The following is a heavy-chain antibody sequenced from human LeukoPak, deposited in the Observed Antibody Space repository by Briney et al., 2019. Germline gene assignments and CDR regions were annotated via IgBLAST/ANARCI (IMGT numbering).Heavy chain of an antibody. J-gene: IGHJ5*02. V-gene: IGHV3-21*01. CDR2: ISSSSSYI. Sequence: GGSLRLSCAASGFTFSSYSMNWVRQAPGKGLEWVSSISSSSSYIYYADSVKGRFTISRDNAKNSLYLQVNSLRAEDTAVYYCASTYDSSGYLGWFDPWGQGTLVTVSS. CDR1: GFTFSSYS. CDR3: ASTYDSSGYLGWFDP. D-gene: IGHD3-22*01.